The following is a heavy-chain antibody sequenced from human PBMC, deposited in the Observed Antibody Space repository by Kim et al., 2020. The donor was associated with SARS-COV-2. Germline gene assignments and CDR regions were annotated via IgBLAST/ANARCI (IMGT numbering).Heavy chain of an antibody. D-gene: IGHD6-19*01. J-gene: IGHJ6*02. CDR3: ARDHRLQWLVSGMDV. Sequence: DTLKGHFTQPRENSKNTPYLQMNSLRAEDTAVYYCARDHRLQWLVSGMDVWGQGTTVTVSS. V-gene: IGHV3-30*01.